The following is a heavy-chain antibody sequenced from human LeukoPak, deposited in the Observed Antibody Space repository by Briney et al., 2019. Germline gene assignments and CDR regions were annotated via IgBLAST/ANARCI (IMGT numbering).Heavy chain of an antibody. Sequence: GGSLRLSCAASGFTFSSYSMNWVRQAPGKGLEWVSYISSSSSTIYYADSVKGRFTISRDNAKNSLYLQMNSLRAEDTAVYYYARAEYVLTYYDFWSGSELGARFDYWGQGTLVTVSS. V-gene: IGHV3-48*01. CDR1: GFTFSSYS. J-gene: IGHJ4*02. CDR2: ISSSSSTI. D-gene: IGHD3-3*01. CDR3: ARAEYVLTYYDFWSGSELGARFDY.